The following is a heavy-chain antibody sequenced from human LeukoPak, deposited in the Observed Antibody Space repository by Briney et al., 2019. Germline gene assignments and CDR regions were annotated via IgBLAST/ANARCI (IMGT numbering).Heavy chain of an antibody. Sequence: PGGSLRLSCAASGFTFSSYAMSWVRQAPGKGLEWVSAISGSGGSTYYADSVKGRFTISRDNSKNTLYLQMNSLRAEDTAVYYCAKTWSGEQWLDTFDYWGQGTLVTVSS. CDR3: AKTWSGEQWLDTFDY. CDR2: ISGSGGST. D-gene: IGHD6-19*01. J-gene: IGHJ4*02. V-gene: IGHV3-23*01. CDR1: GFTFSSYA.